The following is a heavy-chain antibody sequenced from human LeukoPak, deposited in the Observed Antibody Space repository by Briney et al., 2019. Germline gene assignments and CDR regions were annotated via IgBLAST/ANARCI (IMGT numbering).Heavy chain of an antibody. Sequence: SETLSLTCTVSGGSISGSSYYWGWIRQPPGKGLEWIGSMYYSGSTYYNPSLKSRVTISVDTSKNQFSLKLSSVTAADTAVYYCRVDTPFFDYWGQGTLVTVSS. CDR3: RVDTPFFDY. V-gene: IGHV4-39*07. D-gene: IGHD5-18*01. CDR2: MYYSGST. J-gene: IGHJ4*02. CDR1: GGSISGSSYY.